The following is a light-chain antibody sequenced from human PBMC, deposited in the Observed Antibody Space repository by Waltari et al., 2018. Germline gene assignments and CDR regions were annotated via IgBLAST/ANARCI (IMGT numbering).Light chain of an antibody. Sequence: FILTQPHSVSESPGKTVTISCTRSSGDIESKYVQWYQQRPGTAPTTVIHEDYERPSGAPDRSSGSMDRASNSAFLTISALEPEDEADYHCQSYDTNNHVIFGVGTKLTVL. CDR3: QSYDTNNHVI. J-gene: IGLJ2*01. CDR1: SGDIESKY. V-gene: IGLV6-57*04. CDR2: EDY.